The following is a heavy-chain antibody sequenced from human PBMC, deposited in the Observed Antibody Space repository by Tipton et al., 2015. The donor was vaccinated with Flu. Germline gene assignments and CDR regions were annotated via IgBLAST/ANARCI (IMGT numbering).Heavy chain of an antibody. CDR1: GDSIKYYY. CDR3: ARARAPYYSYAMDV. CDR2: IYDSGTI. V-gene: IGHV4-59*01. J-gene: IGHJ6*02. Sequence: PGLVKPSETLSLTCTVPGDSIKYYYWSWIRQSPGKGLEWIGYIYDSGTINYNPSLKSRVIISVDTSKNQFSLRLSSVTAADTVVYYCARARAPYYSYAMDVWGQGTTVTVSS.